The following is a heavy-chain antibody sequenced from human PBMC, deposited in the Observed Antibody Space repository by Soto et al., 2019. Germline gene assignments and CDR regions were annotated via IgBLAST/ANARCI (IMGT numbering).Heavy chain of an antibody. CDR2: TYYRSKWYS. Sequence: PSQTLSLTCAISGDSVSSNSGAWNWIRQSPSGGLEWLGRTYYRSKWYSDYAVSVKSRITINPDTSKNQFSLQLNSVTPEDTAVYYCARDRIAAAGITLDYWGQGTLVTVSS. CDR1: GDSVSSNSGA. J-gene: IGHJ4*02. D-gene: IGHD6-13*01. V-gene: IGHV6-1*01. CDR3: ARDRIAAAGITLDY.